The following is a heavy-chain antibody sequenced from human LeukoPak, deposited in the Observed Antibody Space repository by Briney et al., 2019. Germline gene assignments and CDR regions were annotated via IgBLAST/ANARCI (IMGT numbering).Heavy chain of an antibody. CDR3: AKDSYSRGDY. Sequence: GGSLRLSCAASGLTFSSHWMSLVRQAPGKGLEWVANIKQDGSVKTYVDSVKGRFTISRDNAKNSLYLQMNSLRAEDTAVYYCAKDSYSRGDYWGQGTLVTVSS. J-gene: IGHJ4*02. CDR1: GLTFSSHW. D-gene: IGHD6-13*01. CDR2: IKQDGSVK. V-gene: IGHV3-7*01.